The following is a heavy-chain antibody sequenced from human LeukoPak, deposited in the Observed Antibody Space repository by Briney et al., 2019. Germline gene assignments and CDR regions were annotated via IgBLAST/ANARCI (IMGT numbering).Heavy chain of an antibody. Sequence: GGSLRLSCAASGFTFSSYAMHWVRQAPGKGLEWVAVISYDGSNKYYADSVKGRFTISRDNSKNTLYLQMNSLRAEDTAAYYCARGRWLQAYYYYYGMDVWGQGTTVTVSS. V-gene: IGHV3-30-3*01. CDR2: ISYDGSNK. CDR3: ARGRWLQAYYYYYGMDV. J-gene: IGHJ6*02. CDR1: GFTFSSYA. D-gene: IGHD5-12*01.